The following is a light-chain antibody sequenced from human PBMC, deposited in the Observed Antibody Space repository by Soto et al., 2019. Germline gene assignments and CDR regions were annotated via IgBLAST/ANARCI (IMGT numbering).Light chain of an antibody. CDR2: DVS. V-gene: IGLV2-14*01. CDR1: RHDVGGYNY. J-gene: IGLJ2*01. Sequence: ALTQPSSVSGSPGQSITISCTGTRHDVGGYNYVSWYQQHPGKAPKLMIYDVSNRPSGVSNRFSGSKSGNTASLTISGLQAEDEADYYCSSYTSSSTLNVVFGGGTKLTVL. CDR3: SSYTSSSTLNVV.